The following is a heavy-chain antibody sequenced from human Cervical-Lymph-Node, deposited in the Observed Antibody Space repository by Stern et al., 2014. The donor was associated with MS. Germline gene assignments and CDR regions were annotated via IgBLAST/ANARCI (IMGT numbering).Heavy chain of an antibody. CDR3: ASAYSSSHYYFDY. CDR2: IGYDGSNP. V-gene: IGHV3-33*01. CDR1: GFSFSRYA. D-gene: IGHD6-13*01. J-gene: IGHJ4*02. Sequence: VQLVESGGGVVQPGRSLRLSCAASGFSFSRYAMHWVRQAPGKGLEWVALIGYDGSNPYYADSGTGRFTISRDNFKNTLYLQRNSLRAEDTAVYYCASAYSSSHYYFDYWGQGTLVTVSS.